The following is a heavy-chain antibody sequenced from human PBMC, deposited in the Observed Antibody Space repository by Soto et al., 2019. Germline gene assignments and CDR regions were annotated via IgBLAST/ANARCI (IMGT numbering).Heavy chain of an antibody. J-gene: IGHJ5*02. V-gene: IGHV4-31*03. D-gene: IGHD4-17*01. CDR1: GGSISSGGYY. CDR3: AMVANTVTILRWFDP. Sequence: QVQLQESGPGLVKPSQTLSLTCTVSGGSISSGGYYWSWIRQHPGKGLEWIGYIYYSGSTYYNPSFTSRVTISVNTSKNNFSLKLRSVTAADTAVYSCAMVANTVTILRWFDPWCQGSLVTVSS. CDR2: IYYSGST.